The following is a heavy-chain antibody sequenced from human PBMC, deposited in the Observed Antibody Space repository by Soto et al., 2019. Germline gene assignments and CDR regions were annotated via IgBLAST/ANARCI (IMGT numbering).Heavy chain of an antibody. CDR2: ISGSGGST. CDR1: GFTFSSYS. CDR3: ASLYYYGSGSYYGAFYI. Sequence: GGSLRLSCAASGFTFSSYSMSWVRQAPGKGLEWVSAISGSGGSTYYADSVKGRFTISRDNSKNTLYLQMNSLRAEDTAVYYCASLYYYGSGSYYGAFYIWGQGTMVTVSS. D-gene: IGHD3-10*01. J-gene: IGHJ3*02. V-gene: IGHV3-23*01.